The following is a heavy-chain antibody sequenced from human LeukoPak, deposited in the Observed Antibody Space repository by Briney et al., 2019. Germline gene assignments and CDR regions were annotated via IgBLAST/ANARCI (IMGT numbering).Heavy chain of an antibody. J-gene: IGHJ4*02. Sequence: GGSLRLSCAASGFTFSSYAVSWVRQAPGKGLEWVSAISGSGGSTYYADSVKGRFTISRDNSKNTLYLQMNSLRAEDTAVYYCAKDPVGATSIIDYWGQGTLVTVSS. CDR3: AKDPVGATSIIDY. D-gene: IGHD1-26*01. CDR2: ISGSGGST. V-gene: IGHV3-23*01. CDR1: GFTFSSYA.